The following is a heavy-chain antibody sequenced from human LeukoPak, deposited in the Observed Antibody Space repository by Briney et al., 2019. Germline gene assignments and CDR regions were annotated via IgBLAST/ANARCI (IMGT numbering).Heavy chain of an antibody. J-gene: IGHJ4*02. CDR3: ASDKKSGECSAIDY. D-gene: IGHD3-10*01. CDR1: GFRFSDAW. CDR2: INRDGSNT. V-gene: IGHV3-74*03. Sequence: TGGCLRLSFAASGFRFSDAWIRSGRQAPGKGLVWVSPINRDGSNTKYADSGRGRFTVSRDNAKTTLNLQMNSLSAEDTAVYYCASDKKSGECSAIDYWGQGTLVTVSS.